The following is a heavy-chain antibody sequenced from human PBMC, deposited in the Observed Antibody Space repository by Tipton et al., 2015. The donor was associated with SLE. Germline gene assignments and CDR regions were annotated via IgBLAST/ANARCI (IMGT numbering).Heavy chain of an antibody. Sequence: TLSLTCTVSGGSISSYCWSWIRQPAGKGLEWIGRIYNSGSTNYNPSLKSRVTMSVDTSKNQFSLKLSSVTAADTAVYYCARASIEAQFPDYWGQGTLVTVSS. J-gene: IGHJ4*02. V-gene: IGHV4-4*07. CDR1: GGSISSYC. CDR3: ARASIEAQFPDY. D-gene: IGHD2-21*01. CDR2: IYNSGST.